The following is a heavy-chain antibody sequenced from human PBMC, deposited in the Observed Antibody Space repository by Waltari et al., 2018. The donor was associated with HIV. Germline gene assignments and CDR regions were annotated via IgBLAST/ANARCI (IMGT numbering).Heavy chain of an antibody. V-gene: IGHV1-2*02. CDR3: ARSITMIVVLIAWGYGMDV. J-gene: IGHJ6*02. CDR2: INPNSGGT. D-gene: IGHD3-22*01. CDR1: RPTSTGYY. Sequence: QVPLVQSGAAGRKPGTSVKVPCKASRPTSTGYYLHWVRQAPGQGLEWMGWINPNSGGTKYAQKFQDRVTMTRDTSISTAYMELSRLRSDDTAVYYCARSITMIVVLIAWGYGMDVWGQGTTVTVSS.